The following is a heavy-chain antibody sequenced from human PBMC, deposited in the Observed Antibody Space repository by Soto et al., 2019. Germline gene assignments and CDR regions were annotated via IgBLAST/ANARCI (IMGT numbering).Heavy chain of an antibody. V-gene: IGHV3-30*18. CDR1: GFTFSSYG. CDR3: AKGGARASDFWSGYPSGYFDY. Sequence: GGSLRLSCAASGFTFSSYGMHWVRQAPGKGLEWVAVISYDGSNKYYADSVKGRFTISRDNSKNTLYLQMNSLRAEDTAVYYCAKGGARASDFWSGYPSGYFDYWGQGTLVTVSS. J-gene: IGHJ4*02. CDR2: ISYDGSNK. D-gene: IGHD3-3*01.